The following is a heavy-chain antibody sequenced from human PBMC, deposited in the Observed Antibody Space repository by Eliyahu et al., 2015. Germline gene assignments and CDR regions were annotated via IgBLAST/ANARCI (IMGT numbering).Heavy chain of an antibody. D-gene: IGHD5-12*01. J-gene: IGHJ4*02. Sequence: QVQLQQWGAGLLKPSETLSLTCAVYGGSFSGYYWSWIRQPPGKGLEWIGEINHSGSTNYNPSLKSRVTISVDTSKNQFSLKLSSVTAADTAVYYCARGQDIVATTSYYFDYWGQGTLVTVSS. V-gene: IGHV4-34*01. CDR3: ARGQDIVATTSYYFDY. CDR2: INHSGST. CDR1: GGSFSGYY.